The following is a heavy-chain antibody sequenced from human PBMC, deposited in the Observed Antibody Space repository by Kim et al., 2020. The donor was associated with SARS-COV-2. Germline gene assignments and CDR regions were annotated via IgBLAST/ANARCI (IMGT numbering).Heavy chain of an antibody. Sequence: GGSLRLSCAASGFTFSNYDMHWVRQAPGKGLEWVSCISSSGSDTNYADSVRGRFTISRDNAKNALYLQMNSLRPEDTAVYYCTRDGPDDGWGGNRDY. CDR2: ISSSGSDT. V-gene: IGHV3-11*06. CDR3: TRDGPDDGWGGNRDY. D-gene: IGHD3-16*02. CDR1: GFTFSNYD. J-gene: IGHJ4*01.